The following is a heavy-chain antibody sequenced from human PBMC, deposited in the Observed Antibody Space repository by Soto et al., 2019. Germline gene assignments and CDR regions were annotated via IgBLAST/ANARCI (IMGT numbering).Heavy chain of an antibody. CDR2: IIPVFNSS. D-gene: IGHD4-17*01. V-gene: IGHV1-69*01. Sequence: QVQLVQSGAEVKKPGSSVKVSCKASGGTLTNSAVSWVRQAPGQRLEWMGGIIPVFNSSNIADNLQGRVKFSADESTSTAYMELGGLTSDDTAIYFCARVAASLTTVTYYYFDIWGQGTLITVSS. J-gene: IGHJ4*02. CDR1: GGTLTNSA. CDR3: ARVAASLTTVTYYYFDI.